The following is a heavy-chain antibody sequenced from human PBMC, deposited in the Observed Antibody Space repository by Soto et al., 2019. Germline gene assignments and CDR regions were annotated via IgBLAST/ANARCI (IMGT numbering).Heavy chain of an antibody. Sequence: QVQLVPSGAEVKKPGSSVKVSCKASGGTFSSYAISWVRQAPGQGLEWMGGIIPVFGTGIYAQKFQGRVTITADNYTNTAYMELRSLRSEDTAVYFCARVGGTGGYTYGLDYWGQGTLVTVSS. CDR2: IIPVFGTG. CDR1: GGTFSSYA. CDR3: ARVGGTGGYTYGLDY. V-gene: IGHV1-69*06. J-gene: IGHJ4*02. D-gene: IGHD5-18*01.